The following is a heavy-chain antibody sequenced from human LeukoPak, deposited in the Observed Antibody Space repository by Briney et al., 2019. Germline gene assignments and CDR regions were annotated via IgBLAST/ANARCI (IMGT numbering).Heavy chain of an antibody. D-gene: IGHD2-15*01. CDR3: ARTCSGGSCYEDY. CDR1: GFSFTASA. J-gene: IGHJ4*02. Sequence: GGFLRLSCAASGFSFTASAIHWVRQASGRGLEWVGRIRSKPNNYATGYSASVKGRFTISRDDSKNTAYLQMNSLKTEDTAVYYCARTCSGGSCYEDYWGQGTLVTVSS. V-gene: IGHV3-73*01. CDR2: IRSKPNNYAT.